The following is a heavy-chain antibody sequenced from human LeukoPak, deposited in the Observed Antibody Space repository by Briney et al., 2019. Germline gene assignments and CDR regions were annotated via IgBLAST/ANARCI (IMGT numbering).Heavy chain of an antibody. CDR2: ISSRATAI. D-gene: IGHD3-10*01. Sequence: PGGSLRLSCAASGFTFSSYEMNWVRQAPGKGLEWVSYISSRATAIYYADSVKGRFTISRDNAKTSLYLQMNSLRAEDTAVYYCARDFGRYFFDYWGQGTLVTVSS. CDR3: ARDFGRYFFDY. V-gene: IGHV3-48*03. CDR1: GFTFSSYE. J-gene: IGHJ4*02.